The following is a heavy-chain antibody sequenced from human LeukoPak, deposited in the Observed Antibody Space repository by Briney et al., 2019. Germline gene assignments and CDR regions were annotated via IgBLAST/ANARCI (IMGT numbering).Heavy chain of an antibody. CDR2: IYHSGST. Sequence: SETLSLTCAVSGGSISSSNWWSWVRQPPGKGLEWIGEIYHSGSTNYNPSLKSRVTISVDKSKNQFSLKLSSVTAADTAVYYCARVAPNRRYCSGGSCLNYFDYWGQGTLVTVSS. V-gene: IGHV4-4*02. D-gene: IGHD2-15*01. J-gene: IGHJ4*02. CDR1: GGSISSSNW. CDR3: ARVAPNRRYCSGGSCLNYFDY.